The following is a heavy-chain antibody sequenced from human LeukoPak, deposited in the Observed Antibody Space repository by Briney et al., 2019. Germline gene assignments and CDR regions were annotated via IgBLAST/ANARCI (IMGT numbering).Heavy chain of an antibody. CDR1: GGSISSYY. CDR2: IYTGGST. V-gene: IGHV4-4*07. Sequence: PSETLSLTCTVSGGSISSYYWSWIRQPAGKGLEWIGSIYTGGSTNYNPSLKSRVTMSVDTSKNQFSLKLSSVTAADTAVYYCARESGPSEWLLYNWFDPWGQGTPVTVSS. D-gene: IGHD3-3*01. CDR3: ARESGPSEWLLYNWFDP. J-gene: IGHJ5*02.